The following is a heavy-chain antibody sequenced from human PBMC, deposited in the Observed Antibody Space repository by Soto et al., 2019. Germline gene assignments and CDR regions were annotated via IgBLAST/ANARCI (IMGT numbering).Heavy chain of an antibody. CDR2: ISYDGSNK. CDR1: GFTFSSYG. J-gene: IGHJ4*02. Sequence: GGSLRLSCAASGFTFSSYGMHWVRQAPGKGLEWVAVISYDGSNKYYADSVKGRFTISRDNSKNTLYLQMNSLRAEDTAVYYCAKDPDRYGYSFDYWGQGTLVTVSS. D-gene: IGHD5-12*01. V-gene: IGHV3-30*18. CDR3: AKDPDRYGYSFDY.